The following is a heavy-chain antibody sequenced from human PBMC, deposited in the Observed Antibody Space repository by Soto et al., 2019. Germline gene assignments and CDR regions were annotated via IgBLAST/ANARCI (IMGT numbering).Heavy chain of an antibody. CDR2: ISYDGSNA. CDR3: ARDGGGFGELLLNSYDAFDL. V-gene: IGHV3-30*04. Sequence: GSLRLSCTASGFSFSTYAMYWVRQAPGKGLEWVAIISYDGSNAQYADSVKGRFTVARDNSKNTLYLQMHSLTAEDTAVYYCARDGGGFGELLLNSYDAFDLWGQGKLVTVSS. D-gene: IGHD3-10*01. CDR1: GFSFSTYA. J-gene: IGHJ3*01.